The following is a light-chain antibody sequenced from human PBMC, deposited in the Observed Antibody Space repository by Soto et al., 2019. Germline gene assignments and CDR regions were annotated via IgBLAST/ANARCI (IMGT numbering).Light chain of an antibody. CDR2: DAS. CDR3: QQYNSYLT. Sequence: DIQMTQSPSTLSASVGDIITITCRASKSISSWLAWYQLKPGKAPKLLIYDASSLESGVPSRFSGSGSGTEFSLTISSLQPDDFATYYCQQYNSYLTFGGRTKVEIK. V-gene: IGKV1-5*01. CDR1: KSISSW. J-gene: IGKJ4*01.